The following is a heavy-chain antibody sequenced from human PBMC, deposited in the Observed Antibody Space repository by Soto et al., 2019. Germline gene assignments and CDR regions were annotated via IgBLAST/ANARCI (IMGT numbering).Heavy chain of an antibody. D-gene: IGHD3-3*01. J-gene: IGHJ4*02. Sequence: HPGGSLRLSCAASGFTFSVQWMSWVRQAPGKGLEWVATINQDVSERYYVDSVKGRLSISRDNAKNSLYLQMNSLRAEDTAVYYCTTEEWYYFPSWGQGTLVTVSS. CDR3: TTEEWYYFPS. CDR2: INQDVSER. CDR1: GFTFSVQW. V-gene: IGHV3-7*03.